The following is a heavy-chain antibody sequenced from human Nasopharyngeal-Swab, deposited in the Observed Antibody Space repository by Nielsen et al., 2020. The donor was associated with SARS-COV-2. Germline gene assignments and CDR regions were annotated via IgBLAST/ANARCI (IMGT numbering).Heavy chain of an antibody. CDR3: ARAGGRYYDSGGYYYLASAFDI. Sequence: GRSLSRSCAGSGFTFSCYAMHWVRPAPDKWRQRVAVILYDGSNKYYADSVKGRFTISRDNSKSTLYLQMNSLRAEDPAVYYCARAGGRYYDSGGYYYLASAFDIWGQGTMVTVSS. J-gene: IGHJ3*02. CDR2: ILYDGSNK. CDR1: GFTFSCYA. V-gene: IGHV3-30-3*01. D-gene: IGHD3-22*01.